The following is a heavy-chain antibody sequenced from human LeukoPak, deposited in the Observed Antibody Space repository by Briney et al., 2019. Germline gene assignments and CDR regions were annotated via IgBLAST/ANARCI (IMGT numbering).Heavy chain of an antibody. J-gene: IGHJ4*02. D-gene: IGHD1-26*01. V-gene: IGHV3-23*01. CDR1: GFTFSNYA. Sequence: PGGSLRLSCAASGFTFSNYAMSWVRQAPGKGLEWVSTFYGTTERTQYADSVMGRFTISRDNSKNTLYLQVNSLRAEDTAVYFCTTWVGAHFDFWGQGTLVTVSS. CDR3: TTWVGAHFDF. CDR2: FYGTTERT.